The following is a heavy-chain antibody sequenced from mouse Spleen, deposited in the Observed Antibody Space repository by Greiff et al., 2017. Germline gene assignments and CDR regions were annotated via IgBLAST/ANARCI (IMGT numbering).Heavy chain of an antibody. CDR3: ARAVRAMDY. CDR2: IDPSDSYT. V-gene: IGHV1-50*01. J-gene: IGHJ4*01. Sequence: QAQLQQPGAELVKPGASVKLSCKASGYTFTSYWMQWVKQRPGQGLEWIGEIDPSDSYTNYNQKFKGKATLTVDTSSSTAYMQLSSLTSEDSAVYYCARAVRAMDYWGQGTSVTVSS. CDR1: GYTFTSYW.